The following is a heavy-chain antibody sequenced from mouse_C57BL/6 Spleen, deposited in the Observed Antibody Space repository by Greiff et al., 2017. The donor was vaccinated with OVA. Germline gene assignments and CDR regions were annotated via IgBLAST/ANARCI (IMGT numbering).Heavy chain of an antibody. CDR3: ARSVYSSYYFDY. CDR2: IYPGDGDT. D-gene: IGHD2-5*01. V-gene: IGHV1-82*01. CDR1: GYAFSSSW. J-gene: IGHJ2*01. Sequence: VKLMESGPELVKPGASVKISCKASGYAFSSSWMNWVKQRPGKGLEWIGRIYPGDGDTNYNGKFKGKAILTADKSSSTAYMQLGCLTSEASAFYFSARSVYSSYYFDYWGQGTTLTVSS.